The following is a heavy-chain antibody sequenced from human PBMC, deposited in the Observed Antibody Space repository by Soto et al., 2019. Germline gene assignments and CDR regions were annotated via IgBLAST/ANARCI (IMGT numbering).Heavy chain of an antibody. J-gene: IGHJ4*02. CDR2: INPIFGTP. CDR1: GGTFSSYA. V-gene: IGHV1-69*06. Sequence: QVQLVQSGAEVQRPGSSVKVSCKASGGTFSSYAISWVRQAPGQGLECMGGINPIFGTPHYAQKYQGRVTITADTFTNTAYMELTMLTSDDTAVYFCAREGRHFDYWGQGTLVTVSS. CDR3: AREGRHFDY.